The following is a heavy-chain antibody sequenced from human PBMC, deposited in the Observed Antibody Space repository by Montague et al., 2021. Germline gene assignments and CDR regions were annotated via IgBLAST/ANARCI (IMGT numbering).Heavy chain of an antibody. CDR3: ARRGRPMGLYHFDY. CDR2: HSQSGDT. Sequence: SETLSLTCIVSSGSVSSFSSSWIRPTSANALRWRGPHSQSGDTYYKPSLPSRLTFSLDTSRNQFFLRLTSVTAADTAVYYCARRGRPMGLYHFDYWGQGTIYTVSS. V-gene: IGHV4-59*02. CDR1: SGSVSSFS. D-gene: IGHD2-8*01. J-gene: IGHJ4*02.